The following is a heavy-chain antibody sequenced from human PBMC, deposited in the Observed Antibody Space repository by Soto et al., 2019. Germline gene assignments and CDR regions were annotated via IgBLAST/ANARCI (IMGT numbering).Heavy chain of an antibody. CDR2: ISAYNGTT. J-gene: IGHJ4*02. CDR3: ARASLLQWELLGTMDY. D-gene: IGHD1-26*01. CDR1: GYTFTSYG. Sequence: QVQLVQSGAEVKKHGASVKVSCKASGYTFTSYGISWVRQAPGQGLEWMGWISAYNGTTNYAQHLQGRVNMTPDTSTSTAYLELRSLRSDDTAVYYCARASLLQWELLGTMDYWGQGTLVTVSS. V-gene: IGHV1-18*01.